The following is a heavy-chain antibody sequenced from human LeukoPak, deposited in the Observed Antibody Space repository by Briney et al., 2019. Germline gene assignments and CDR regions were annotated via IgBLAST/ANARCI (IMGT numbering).Heavy chain of an antibody. CDR2: IYHSGST. V-gene: IGHV4-4*03. CDR3: ARAVRKGNYFDY. Sequence: PETLSLTCTVSGGSISSSNWWSWVRQPPGKGLEWIGEIYHSGSTNYNPSLKSRVTISVDTSKNQFSLKLSSVTAADTAVYYCARAVRKGNYFDYWGQGTLVTVSS. J-gene: IGHJ4*02. CDR1: GGSISSSNW. D-gene: IGHD3-10*01.